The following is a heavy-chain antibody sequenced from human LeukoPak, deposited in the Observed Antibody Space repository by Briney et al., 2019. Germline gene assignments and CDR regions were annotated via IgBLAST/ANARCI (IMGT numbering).Heavy chain of an antibody. J-gene: IGHJ5*02. CDR1: GFTFWSYW. CDR2: IKQGGSEK. CDR3: ARGSDGSGSYYIFPYTRWIWFDP. V-gene: IGHV3-7*01. Sequence: PGGSLRLSCAASGFTFWSYWMSWVRQAPGKGLEWVANIKQGGSEKNYVGSVKGRFTISRDNGENSLYLQMDSLRAEDTAVYYCARGSDGSGSYYIFPYTRWIWFDPWGQGTLVTVSS. D-gene: IGHD3-10*01.